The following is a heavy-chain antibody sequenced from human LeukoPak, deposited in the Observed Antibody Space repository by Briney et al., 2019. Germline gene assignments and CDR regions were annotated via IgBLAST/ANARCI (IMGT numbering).Heavy chain of an antibody. D-gene: IGHD1-26*01. J-gene: IGHJ4*02. CDR1: GFTFSSYG. V-gene: IGHV3-30*02. CDR2: IQYDGSNK. CDR3: VGARRMWLFDY. Sequence: PGGSLRLSCAASGFTFSSYGMHWVRQAPGKGLEWVAFIQYDGSNKYYADSVKGRFTISRDNSKNTLYLQMNSLRAEDTAVYYCVGARRMWLFDYWGQGTLVTVSS.